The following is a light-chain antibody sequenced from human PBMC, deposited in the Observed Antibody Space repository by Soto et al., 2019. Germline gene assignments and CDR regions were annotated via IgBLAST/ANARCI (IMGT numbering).Light chain of an antibody. CDR1: QSLLHSNGYKY. CDR2: LGS. Sequence: DIVMTQSPLSLPVTPGEPASVSCRSRQSLLHSNGYKYLDWYVQQAGQSPQLLIYLGSNRASWVTDRFSGSGSGTDVTLKISRVEAEDVGFYYCMQGLHTPLTFGGGNKGDIK. V-gene: IGKV2-28*01. J-gene: IGKJ4*01. CDR3: MQGLHTPLT.